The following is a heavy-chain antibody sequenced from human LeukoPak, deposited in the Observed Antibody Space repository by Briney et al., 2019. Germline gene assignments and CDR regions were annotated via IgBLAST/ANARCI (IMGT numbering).Heavy chain of an antibody. CDR2: INHSGST. CDR3: ARGYGHFDY. CDR1: GGSFSGYY. J-gene: IGHJ4*02. Sequence: SETLSLTCAVYGGSFSGYYWSWIRQPPGKGLEWIGEINHSGSTNYNPSLKSRVNISVDTSKNQFSLKLSAVTAADTAVYYCARGYGHFDYWGQGTLVTVSS. V-gene: IGHV4-34*01. D-gene: IGHD4-17*01.